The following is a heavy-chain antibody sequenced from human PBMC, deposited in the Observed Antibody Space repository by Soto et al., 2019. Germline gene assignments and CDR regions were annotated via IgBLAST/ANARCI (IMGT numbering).Heavy chain of an antibody. CDR2: IYYSGRT. CDR3: ARQRTSVVTQAYSDV. J-gene: IGHJ4*02. CDR1: GDSINSRSYY. V-gene: IGHV4-39*01. Sequence: SETLSLTCTVTGDSINSRSYYWGWIRQHPGKGLEWIGSIYYSGRTYENPSLRSRVSMSIDTSKDQFSLKVNSVTAADTALYFCARQRTSVVTQAYSDVWGPGSLVTVSS. D-gene: IGHD2-21*02.